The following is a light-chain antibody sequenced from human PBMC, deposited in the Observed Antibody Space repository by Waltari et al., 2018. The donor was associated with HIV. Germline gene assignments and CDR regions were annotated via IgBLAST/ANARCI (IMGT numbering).Light chain of an antibody. CDR3: QQYYSTPQAIT. CDR2: WAS. J-gene: IGKJ5*01. V-gene: IGKV4-1*01. CDR1: QSVLYSSNNKNY. Sequence: DIVMTQSPDSLAVSLGERATINCKSSQSVLYSSNNKNYLAWYQQKPGQPPKLLIYWASTRESGVTDRFSGSGSGTDFTLTISSLQAEDVAVYYCQQYYSTPQAITFGQGTRLEIK.